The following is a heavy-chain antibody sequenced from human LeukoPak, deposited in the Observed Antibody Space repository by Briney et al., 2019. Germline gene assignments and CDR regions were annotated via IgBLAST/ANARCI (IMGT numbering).Heavy chain of an antibody. CDR1: GYTFTSYY. CDR2: INPSGGST. CDR3: ARASRVTPFDP. D-gene: IGHD4-23*01. J-gene: IGHJ5*02. Sequence: ASVKGSCKASGYTFTSYYMHWVLQAPGQGLEWMGIINPSGGSTSYAQKFQGRVTMTRDMSTSTVYMELSSLRSEDTAVYYCARASRVTPFDPWGQGTLVTVSS. V-gene: IGHV1-46*01.